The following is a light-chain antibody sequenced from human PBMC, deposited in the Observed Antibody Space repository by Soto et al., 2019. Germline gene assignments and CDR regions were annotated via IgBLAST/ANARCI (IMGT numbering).Light chain of an antibody. CDR1: SSNIGAGYD. V-gene: IGLV1-40*01. J-gene: IGLJ1*01. Sequence: QSVLTQPPSVSGAPGQRVTISCTGSSSNIGAGYDVHWYQQLPGTAPKLLIYGNSNRPSGVPDRFSGSKSGTSASLAITGLQAEDEADYYCQSYDSSLTLYVFGTGTKLIVL. CDR3: QSYDSSLTLYV. CDR2: GNS.